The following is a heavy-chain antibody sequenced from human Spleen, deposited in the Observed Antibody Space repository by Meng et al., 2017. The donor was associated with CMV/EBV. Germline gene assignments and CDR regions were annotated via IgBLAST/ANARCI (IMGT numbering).Heavy chain of an antibody. D-gene: IGHD2-2*01. V-gene: IGHV3-23*01. CDR1: GFTFSSYA. CDR2: ISGSGGST. CDR3: ARDAHYCSSTSCYGFDY. Sequence: GESLKISCAASGFTFSSYAMSWVRQAPGKGLEWVSAISGSGGSTYYADSVKGRFTISRDNSKNTLYLQMNSLRAEDTAVYYCARDAHYCSSTSCYGFDYWGQGTLVTVSS. J-gene: IGHJ4*02.